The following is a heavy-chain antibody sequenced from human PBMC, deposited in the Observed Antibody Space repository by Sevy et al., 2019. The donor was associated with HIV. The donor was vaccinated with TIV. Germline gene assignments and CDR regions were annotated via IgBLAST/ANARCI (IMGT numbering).Heavy chain of an antibody. CDR1: GFTFSSYA. Sequence: GESLKISCAASGFTFSSYAMSWVRQAPGKGLEWVSAISGSGGSTYYADSVKGRFTISRDNSKNTLYLQMNSLRAEDTAVYYCAKSSAMIVVVITFFDYWGQGTLVTVSS. CDR3: AKSSAMIVVVITFFDY. CDR2: ISGSGGST. J-gene: IGHJ4*02. D-gene: IGHD3-22*01. V-gene: IGHV3-23*01.